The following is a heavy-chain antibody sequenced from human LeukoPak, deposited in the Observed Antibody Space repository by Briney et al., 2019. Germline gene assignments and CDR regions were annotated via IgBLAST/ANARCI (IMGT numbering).Heavy chain of an antibody. Sequence: GGSLRLSCAASGFTFSTYAMSWVRQAPGKGLEWVSTISGNGGTTYYADSVKGRFTISRDNSKNTLYLQMNSLRVEDTAVYYCAKPPPDSSSWLFDYWGQENLVTVSS. CDR2: ISGNGGTT. V-gene: IGHV3-23*01. CDR3: AKPPPDSSSWLFDY. J-gene: IGHJ4*02. D-gene: IGHD6-13*01. CDR1: GFTFSTYA.